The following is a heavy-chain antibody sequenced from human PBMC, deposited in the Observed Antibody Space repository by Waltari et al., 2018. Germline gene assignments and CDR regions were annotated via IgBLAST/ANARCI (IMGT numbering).Heavy chain of an antibody. CDR1: GGSISSSSYY. V-gene: IGHV4-39*01. Sequence: QLQLQESGPGLVKPSETLSFTCTVSGGSISSSSYYWGWIRQPPGKGLEWIGSIDYSGSTYHNPSLTSRVTISVDTSKSQFSLKLSSVTAADTAVYYCATKRESSASGFDYWGQGTLVTVSS. J-gene: IGHJ4*02. CDR2: IDYSGST. CDR3: ATKRESSASGFDY. D-gene: IGHD6-19*01.